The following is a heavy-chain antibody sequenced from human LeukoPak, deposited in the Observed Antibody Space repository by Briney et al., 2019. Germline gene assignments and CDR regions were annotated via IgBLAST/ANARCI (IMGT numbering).Heavy chain of an antibody. D-gene: IGHD2-2*01. CDR3: AKFSGVVPAAPIDY. CDR2: ISGSGGST. Sequence: PGASLRLSCAASGFTFSSYAMSWVRQAPGKGLEWVSAISGSGGSTYYADSVKGRFTISRDNSKNTLYLQMNSLRAEDTAVYCCAKFSGVVPAAPIDYWGQGTLVTVSS. J-gene: IGHJ4*02. V-gene: IGHV3-23*01. CDR1: GFTFSSYA.